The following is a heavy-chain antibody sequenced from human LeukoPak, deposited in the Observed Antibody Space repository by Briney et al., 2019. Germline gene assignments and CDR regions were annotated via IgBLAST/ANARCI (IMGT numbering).Heavy chain of an antibody. J-gene: IGHJ6*03. D-gene: IGHD2-15*01. Sequence: PGGSLRLSCAASGFTFSSYGMSWVRQAPGKGLEWVSAISGSGGSTYYADSVKGRFTISRDNSKNTLYLQMNSLRAEDTAVYYCAKDPRAAGAYYMDVWGKGTTVTISS. CDR3: AKDPRAAGAYYMDV. CDR1: GFTFSSYG. CDR2: ISGSGGST. V-gene: IGHV3-23*01.